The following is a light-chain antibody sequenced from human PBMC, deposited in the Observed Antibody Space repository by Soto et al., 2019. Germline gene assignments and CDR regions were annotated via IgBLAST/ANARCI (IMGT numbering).Light chain of an antibody. CDR2: ENN. J-gene: IGLJ3*02. Sequence: QSVLTQPPSVSAAPGQTVTISCSGSSSNIGNNYVSWYQQLPGTAPKLLIYENNKRPSGIPDRFSGSKPGTSATLGITGLQTGDEADYYCGTWDSSLSAWVFGGGTKVTVL. CDR3: GTWDSSLSAWV. V-gene: IGLV1-51*02. CDR1: SSNIGNNY.